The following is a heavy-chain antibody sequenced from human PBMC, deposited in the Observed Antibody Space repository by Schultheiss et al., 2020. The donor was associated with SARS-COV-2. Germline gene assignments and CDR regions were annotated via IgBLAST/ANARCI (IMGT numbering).Heavy chain of an antibody. Sequence: GGSLRLSCAASGFTFSSYSMNWVRQAPGKGLEWVSAISGSGGSTYYADSVKGRFTISRDNSKNTVYLQMSSLRAEDTAVYYCAKDQNMVATSPFDYWGQGTLVTVSS. CDR1: GFTFSSYS. V-gene: IGHV3-23*01. J-gene: IGHJ4*02. CDR3: AKDQNMVATSPFDY. CDR2: ISGSGGST. D-gene: IGHD5-12*01.